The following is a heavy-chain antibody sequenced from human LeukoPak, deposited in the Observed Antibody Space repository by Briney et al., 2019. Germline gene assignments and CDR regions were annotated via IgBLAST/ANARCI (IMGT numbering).Heavy chain of an antibody. Sequence: GGSLRLSCSASGFTFTTYAMSWVRQTPGRGLEWVANISPGGSTNYADSVKGRFTISSDNDKNTIYLQMNSLRVEDTAVYYCAKRSGSGGPFDYWGQGFLVTVSS. CDR1: GFTFTTYA. D-gene: IGHD3-10*01. J-gene: IGHJ4*02. CDR2: ISPGGST. CDR3: AKRSGSGGPFDY. V-gene: IGHV3-23*01.